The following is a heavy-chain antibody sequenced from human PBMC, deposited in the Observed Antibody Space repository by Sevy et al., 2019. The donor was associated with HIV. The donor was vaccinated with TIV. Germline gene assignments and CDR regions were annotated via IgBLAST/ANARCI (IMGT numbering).Heavy chain of an antibody. CDR2: ISWDGGST. Sequence: GGSPRLSCAASGFTFDDYTMHWVRQAPGKGLEWVSLISWDGGSTYYADSVKGRFTISRDNSKNSLYLQMNSLRTEDTALYYCAKDMGAISSSGWYPPFDYWGQGTLVTVSS. V-gene: IGHV3-43*01. D-gene: IGHD6-19*01. CDR1: GFTFDDYT. J-gene: IGHJ4*02. CDR3: AKDMGAISSSGWYPPFDY.